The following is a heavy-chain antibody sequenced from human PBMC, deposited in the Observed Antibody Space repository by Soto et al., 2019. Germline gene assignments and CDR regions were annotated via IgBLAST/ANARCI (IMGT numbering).Heavy chain of an antibody. J-gene: IGHJ4*02. Sequence: QVQLQQWGAGLLKPSETLSLTCAVYGGSFSGYYWSWIRQPPGKGLEWIGEINHSGSTNYNPSLKSRVTISVDTSKNQFSLKLSSVTAADTAVYYCARGSKRSGRTDYWGQGTLVTVSS. CDR1: GGSFSGYY. V-gene: IGHV4-34*01. CDR2: INHSGST. CDR3: ARGSKRSGRTDY. D-gene: IGHD6-19*01.